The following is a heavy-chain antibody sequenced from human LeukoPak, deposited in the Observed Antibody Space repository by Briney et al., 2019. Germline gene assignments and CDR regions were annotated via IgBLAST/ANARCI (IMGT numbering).Heavy chain of an antibody. Sequence: ASVKVSCKASGYTFTSYGISWVRQAPGQGLEWMGWISAYNGNTNYAQKLQGRVTMTTDTSTSTAYMELRSLRSDDTAVYYCARAQLPQWLVRAASDIWGQGTMVTVSS. D-gene: IGHD6-19*01. J-gene: IGHJ3*02. CDR3: ARAQLPQWLVRAASDI. CDR2: ISAYNGNT. CDR1: GYTFTSYG. V-gene: IGHV1-18*01.